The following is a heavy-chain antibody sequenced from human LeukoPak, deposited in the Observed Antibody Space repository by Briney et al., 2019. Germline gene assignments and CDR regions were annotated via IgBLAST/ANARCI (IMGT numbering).Heavy chain of an antibody. D-gene: IGHD3-22*01. J-gene: IGHJ6*03. CDR1: GFTFSDYS. Sequence: GGSLRLSCAASGFTFSDYSMNWVRQAPGKGLEWVASTSSGSSWIYYADSVRGRFTISRDNAKNSLYLQMNSLRAEDTAVYYCARYYYDSSGYYYYYYYMDVWGKGTTVTISS. V-gene: IGHV3-21*01. CDR2: TSSGSSWI. CDR3: ARYYYDSSGYYYYYYYMDV.